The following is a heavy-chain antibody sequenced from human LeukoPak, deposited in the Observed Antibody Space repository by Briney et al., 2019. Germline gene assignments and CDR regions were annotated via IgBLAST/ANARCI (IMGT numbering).Heavy chain of an antibody. J-gene: IGHJ6*02. CDR2: SVYNGVT. V-gene: IGHV4-59*01. CDR3: ATDRTIAADGTVYFYGMHV. D-gene: IGHD6-13*01. CDR1: GGPLNSYY. Sequence: SENLSLTCPGSGGPLNSYYRSWNRQAPGKGLEWNGYSVYNGVTQYKPSLKSPSPPSVDTSQIQFSLKLRSVTASDTAVYYCATDRTIAADGTVYFYGMHVWGQGTTVTVSS.